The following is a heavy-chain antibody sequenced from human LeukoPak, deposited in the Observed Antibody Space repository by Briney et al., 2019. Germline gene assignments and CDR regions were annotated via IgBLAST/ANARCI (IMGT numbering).Heavy chain of an antibody. CDR2: IYRSGSA. V-gene: IGHV4-38-2*02. CDR1: NYSISNSLY. J-gene: IGHJ6*03. Sequence: SETLSLTCSGSNYSISNSLYWGWLRQPPGKGLEWIGSIYRSGSAFYNPSLKSRVTISLDTSKNQFSLKLSSVTAADTAVYFCARGTYGYYMDVWGKGTTVTVSS. D-gene: IGHD4-17*01. CDR3: ARGTYGYYMDV.